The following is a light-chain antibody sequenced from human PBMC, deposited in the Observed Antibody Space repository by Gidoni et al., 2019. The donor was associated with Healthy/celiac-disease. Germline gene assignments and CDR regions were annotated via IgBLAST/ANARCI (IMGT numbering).Light chain of an antibody. CDR1: QSVSSSY. CDR2: GAS. Sequence: EIVLTQSPGTLSLSPGERATLSCRASQSVSSSYLAWYQQKPGHAPRLHIYGASSRATGIPDRFSGSGSGTDFTLTISRLEPEDFAVYYCQQYGSSSWTFGQGTKVEIK. CDR3: QQYGSSSWT. J-gene: IGKJ1*01. V-gene: IGKV3-20*01.